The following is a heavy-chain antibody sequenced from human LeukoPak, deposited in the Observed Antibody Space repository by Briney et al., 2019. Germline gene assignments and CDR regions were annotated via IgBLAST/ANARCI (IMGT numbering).Heavy chain of an antibody. D-gene: IGHD3-10*01. CDR3: ARVSGSGRYGFDY. V-gene: IGHV3-48*03. J-gene: IGHJ4*02. Sequence: GGSLRLSCAASGFTFSSYEMNWVRQAPGKGLEWASYISSSGSTIYYADSVKGRFTISRDNAKNSLYLQMNSLRAEDTAVYYCARVSGSGRYGFDYWGQGTLVTVSS. CDR1: GFTFSSYE. CDR2: ISSSGSTI.